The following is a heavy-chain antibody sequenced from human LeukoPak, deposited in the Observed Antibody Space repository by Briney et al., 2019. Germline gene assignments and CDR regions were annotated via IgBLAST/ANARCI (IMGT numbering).Heavy chain of an antibody. Sequence: PGGPLRLSCAASGFTFTSYAMTWVRQAPGKGLEWVSTISGGGVTTNYADSVKGRFTVSRDNSKNTLYLQMNSLRAEDTAVYYCAKRVYGHLDYWGQGTLVTVSS. D-gene: IGHD3-10*01. J-gene: IGHJ4*02. CDR1: GFTFTSYA. V-gene: IGHV3-23*01. CDR3: AKRVYGHLDY. CDR2: ISGGGVTT.